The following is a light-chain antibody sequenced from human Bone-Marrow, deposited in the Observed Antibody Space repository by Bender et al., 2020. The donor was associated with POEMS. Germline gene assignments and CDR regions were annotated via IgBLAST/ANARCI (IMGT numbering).Light chain of an antibody. CDR2: KDN. CDR1: VLAKKY. Sequence: SSGLTQPPSVSVSPGQTTRLTCSGDVLAKKYARWIQLKPGQAPVLIIYKDNERPSGIPERFSGSSSGTTVTLTISGAQVEDEADYYCQSADSSHLYVFGPGTKVTVL. V-gene: IGLV3-27*01. CDR3: QSADSSHLYV. J-gene: IGLJ1*01.